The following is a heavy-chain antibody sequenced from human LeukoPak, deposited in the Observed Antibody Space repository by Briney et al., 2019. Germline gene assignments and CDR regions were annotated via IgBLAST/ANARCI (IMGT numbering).Heavy chain of an antibody. V-gene: IGHV4-4*02. D-gene: IGHD2-8*01. J-gene: IGHJ3*02. CDR1: GGSISNENW. CDR2: IYHSGST. Sequence: SETLSLTCAVSGGSISNENWWGWVRQPPGKGLEWIGEIYHSGSTNYIPSLKSRVTISVDTSKNQFSLKLSSVTAADTAVYYCARGVILYYDYDAFDIWGQGTMVTVSS. CDR3: ARGVILYYDYDAFDI.